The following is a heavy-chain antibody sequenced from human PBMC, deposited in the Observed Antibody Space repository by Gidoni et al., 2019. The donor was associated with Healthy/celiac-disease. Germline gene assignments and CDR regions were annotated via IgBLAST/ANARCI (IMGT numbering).Heavy chain of an antibody. J-gene: IGHJ5*02. V-gene: IGHV4-59*01. CDR3: ARELGGVGATGWFDP. Sequence: PQPPGKGLEWIGYIYYSGSTNDNPPPKSRVTISVDTSKNQFSLKMSSVTAADTAVYYCARELGGVGATGWFDPWGQGTLVTVSS. D-gene: IGHD1-26*01. CDR2: IYYSGST.